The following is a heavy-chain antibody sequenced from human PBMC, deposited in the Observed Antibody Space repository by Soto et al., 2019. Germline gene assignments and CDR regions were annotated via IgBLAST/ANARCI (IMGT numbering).Heavy chain of an antibody. CDR1: GFTFSSYA. CDR2: ISGSGGST. Sequence: EVQLLESGGGLVQPGGSLRLSCAASGFTFSSYAMSWVRQAPGKGLEWVSAISGSGGSTYYADSVKGRFTISRDNSKNKLYLQMNSLRAEDTAVYYCAKDPLGQWLVPYFDYWGQGTLVTVSS. J-gene: IGHJ4*02. D-gene: IGHD6-19*01. V-gene: IGHV3-23*01. CDR3: AKDPLGQWLVPYFDY.